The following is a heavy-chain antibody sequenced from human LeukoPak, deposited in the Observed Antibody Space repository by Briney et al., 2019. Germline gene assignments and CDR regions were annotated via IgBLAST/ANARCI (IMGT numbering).Heavy chain of an antibody. D-gene: IGHD1-26*01. CDR3: ARIYSGSHYS. V-gene: IGHV3-NL1*01. Sequence: GGSLRLSCAASGFTFSNYGMHWVRQPPGKGLEWVSIIYSDGSTYYADSVKGRFTISRDTSKNTLFLQMNSLRAEDTAVYYCARIYSGSHYSWGQGTLVTVSS. CDR2: IYSDGST. CDR1: GFTFSNYG. J-gene: IGHJ4*02.